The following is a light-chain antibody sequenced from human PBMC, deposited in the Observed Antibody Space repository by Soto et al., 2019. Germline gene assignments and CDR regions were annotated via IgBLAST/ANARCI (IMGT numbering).Light chain of an antibody. CDR1: QSVSSN. CDR3: QQQNNWPPMA. J-gene: IGKJ1*01. CDR2: GAS. Sequence: EIVMTQSPATLSVSPGERATLSCRASQSVSSNLAWYQQKPGQAPRLLIYGASTRATGIPARFSGSGSGTAVTPTIISLQSEDFAVYYCQQQNNWPPMAFGQGTKVEIK. V-gene: IGKV3-15*01.